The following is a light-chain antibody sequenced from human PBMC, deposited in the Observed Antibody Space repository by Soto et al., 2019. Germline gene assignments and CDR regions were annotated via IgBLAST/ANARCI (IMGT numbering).Light chain of an antibody. CDR2: DAS. V-gene: IGKV1-5*01. Sequence: DIKMTKSPATLSASVGDRDTITCRASQSINSWLAWYQQKPGKAPQILIYDASTLKSGVPSRFSASGSGTEFTLIISSLQPDDFTTYYCQQYTCYSWTFGQGTKVDIK. CDR3: QQYTCYSWT. CDR1: QSINSW. J-gene: IGKJ1*01.